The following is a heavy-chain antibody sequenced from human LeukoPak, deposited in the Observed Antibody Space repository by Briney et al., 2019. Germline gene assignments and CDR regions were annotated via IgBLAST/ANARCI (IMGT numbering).Heavy chain of an antibody. CDR1: GDSVSSNSVT. D-gene: IGHD2-2*01. J-gene: IGHJ5*02. CDR2: TYYRSTWYN. Sequence: PTLSLTFAISGDSVSSNSVTWNWIRQSPSRGLEWLGRTYYRSTWYNDYAVSVRGRITVNPDTSKNQFSLHLNSVTPEDTAVYYCARRLTQYDCFDPWGQGILVTVSS. V-gene: IGHV6-1*01. CDR3: ARRLTQYDCFDP.